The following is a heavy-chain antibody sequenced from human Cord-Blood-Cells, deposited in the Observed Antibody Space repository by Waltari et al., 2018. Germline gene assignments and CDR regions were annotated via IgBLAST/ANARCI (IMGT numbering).Heavy chain of an antibody. CDR1: GFTCSSYA. CDR3: GVVATRGGY. V-gene: IGHV3-23*01. D-gene: IGHD5-12*01. CDR2: ISGSGGST. Sequence: EVQLLESGGGLVQPGGSLRLSCAAAGFTCSSYAMTWVRQSPGKGLRWVSAISGSGGSTYYADSVKGRFTISRDNSKNTLYLQMNSLRAEDTAVYYCGVVATRGGYWGQGTLVTVSS. J-gene: IGHJ4*02.